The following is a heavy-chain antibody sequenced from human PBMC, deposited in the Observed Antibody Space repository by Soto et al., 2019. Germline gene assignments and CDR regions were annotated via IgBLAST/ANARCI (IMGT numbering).Heavy chain of an antibody. J-gene: IGHJ4*02. CDR2: IYYSGST. Sequence: QLQLQESGPGLVKPSETLSLTCTVSGGSISSSSYYWGWIRQPPGKGLEWIGSIYYSGSTYYNPSLKSRVTISVDTSKNQFSLKLSSVTAADTAVYYCARHKVEQWLGLHIDYWGQGTLVTVSS. D-gene: IGHD6-19*01. V-gene: IGHV4-39*01. CDR1: GGSISSSSYY. CDR3: ARHKVEQWLGLHIDY.